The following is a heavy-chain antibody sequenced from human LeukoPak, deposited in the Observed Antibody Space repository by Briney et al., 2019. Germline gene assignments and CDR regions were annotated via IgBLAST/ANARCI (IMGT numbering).Heavy chain of an antibody. CDR3: ARDAAKLGNWYFDL. J-gene: IGHJ2*01. CDR2: IYTGGST. D-gene: IGHD3-16*01. V-gene: IGHV4-61*02. Sequence: PSETLSLTCTVSGDSTSSGSYFWTWIRQPAGKGPEWIGRIYTGGSTNYNPSLKSRVTISVDTSKNQFYLKLTSVTAADTAMYYCARDAAKLGNWYFDLWGRGTLVTVSS. CDR1: GDSTSSGSYF.